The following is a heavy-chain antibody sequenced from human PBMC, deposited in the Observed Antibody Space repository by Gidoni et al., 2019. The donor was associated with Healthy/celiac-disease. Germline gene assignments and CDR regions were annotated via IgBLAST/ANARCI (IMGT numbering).Heavy chain of an antibody. Sequence: QVPLVQSGAEVKTPAASVKVSCKASGYTFTSYYMHWVRQAPGQGLEWMGIITPSGGSTSDAQKFQGRVTMTRDTSTSTVYMELSSLRSEDTAVYYCARDSGDFEWESYDWFDPWGQGTLVTVSA. V-gene: IGHV1-46*01. J-gene: IGHJ5*02. D-gene: IGHD1-26*01. CDR3: ARDSGDFEWESYDWFDP. CDR2: ITPSGGST. CDR1: GYTFTSYY.